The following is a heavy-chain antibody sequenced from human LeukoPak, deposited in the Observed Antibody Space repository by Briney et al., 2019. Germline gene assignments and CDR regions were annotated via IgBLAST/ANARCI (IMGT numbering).Heavy chain of an antibody. CDR3: ARDKGAAGAASFDY. V-gene: IGHV4-59*01. J-gene: IGHJ4*02. D-gene: IGHD1-26*01. Sequence: SETLSLTCTGSGGSISSYYWSWIRHPPGKGLDGIGYIYYSGSTNYNHSLKSRVTISVDTSKHRLSVKLSSVTAADTAVYYCARDKGAAGAASFDYWGQGTLVTVSS. CDR1: GGSISSYY. CDR2: IYYSGST.